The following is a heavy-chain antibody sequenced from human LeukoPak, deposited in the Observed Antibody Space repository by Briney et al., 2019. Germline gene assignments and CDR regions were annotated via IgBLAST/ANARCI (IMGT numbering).Heavy chain of an antibody. CDR3: ARHDSGYDSIDY. Sequence: SETLSLTCTVSGGSISSYYWSWIRQPPGKGLEWIGYIYYSGSTNYNPSLKSRVTISVDTSKDQFSLKLSSVTAADTAVYYCARHDSGYDSIDYWGQGTLVTVSS. J-gene: IGHJ4*02. CDR2: IYYSGST. CDR1: GGSISSYY. V-gene: IGHV4-59*08. D-gene: IGHD5-12*01.